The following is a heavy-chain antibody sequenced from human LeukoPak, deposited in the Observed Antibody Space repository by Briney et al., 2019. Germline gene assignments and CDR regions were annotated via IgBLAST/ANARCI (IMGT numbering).Heavy chain of an antibody. J-gene: IGHJ4*02. D-gene: IGHD1-26*01. CDR3: AVSTGGSYYLGDY. V-gene: IGHV1-69*13. Sequence: SVKVSCKASGGTFSSYAISWVRQAPGQGLEWMGGIIPILGTANYAQKFQGRVTITADESTSTAYMELSSLRSGDTAVYYCAVSTGGSYYLGDYWGQGTLVTVSS. CDR1: GGTFSSYA. CDR2: IIPILGTA.